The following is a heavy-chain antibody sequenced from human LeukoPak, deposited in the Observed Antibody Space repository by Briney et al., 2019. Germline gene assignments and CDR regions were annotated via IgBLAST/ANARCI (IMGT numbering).Heavy chain of an antibody. CDR2: INQSGST. D-gene: IGHD3-10*01. Sequence: SETLSLTRAVYGGSFSDYYWSWIRQPPGKGLEWIGEINQSGSTHYKPSLKSRVTISVDTSKNQFSLKLSSVTAADTAVYYCARAPGTRVAYWGQGTLVTVSS. CDR1: GGSFSDYY. V-gene: IGHV4-34*01. J-gene: IGHJ4*02. CDR3: ARAPGTRVAY.